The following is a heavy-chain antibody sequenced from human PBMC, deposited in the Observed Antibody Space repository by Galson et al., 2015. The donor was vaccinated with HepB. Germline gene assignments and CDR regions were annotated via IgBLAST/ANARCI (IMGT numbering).Heavy chain of an antibody. CDR3: ARGYSGYDTIDY. V-gene: IGHV3-48*04. J-gene: IGHJ4*02. Sequence: SLRLSCADSGFTFSTFTMNWVRQAPGKGLEWISLISTSSNTIYYADSVKGRFTISRDNAKNSLYLQMNSLRAEDTAVYYCARGYSGYDTIDYWGQGSLVTASS. D-gene: IGHD5-12*01. CDR2: ISTSSNTI. CDR1: GFTFSTFT.